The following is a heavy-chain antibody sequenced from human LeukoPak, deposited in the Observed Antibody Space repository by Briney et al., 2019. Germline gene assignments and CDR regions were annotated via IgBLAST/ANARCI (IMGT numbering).Heavy chain of an antibody. CDR2: ISYSGST. CDR3: ARHGSGTYDY. V-gene: IGHV4-59*08. J-gene: IGHJ4*02. Sequence: SETPSLTCTVSGGSISSYYWSWIRQPPGKGLEWIGYISYSGSTSYNPSLKSRVSISVDTTKNQFSLKLNSVTAADTAVYFCARHGSGTYDYWGQGTLVTVSS. CDR1: GGSISSYY. D-gene: IGHD1-26*01.